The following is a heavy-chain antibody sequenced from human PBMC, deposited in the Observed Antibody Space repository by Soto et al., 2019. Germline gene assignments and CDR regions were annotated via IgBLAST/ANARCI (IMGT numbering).Heavy chain of an antibody. J-gene: IGHJ6*03. Sequence: PGGSLRLSCAASGFTVSSNYMSWVRQAPGKGLEWVSVIYSGGSTYYADSVKGRFTISRDNSKNTLYLQMNSLRAEDTAVYYCARVPTVWYYYMDVWGKGTTVTVSS. CDR1: GFTVSSNY. CDR2: IYSGGST. CDR3: ARVPTVWYYYMDV. V-gene: IGHV3-66*01. D-gene: IGHD4-17*01.